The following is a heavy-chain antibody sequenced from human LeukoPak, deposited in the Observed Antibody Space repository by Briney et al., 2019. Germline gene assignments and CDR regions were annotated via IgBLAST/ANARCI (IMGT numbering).Heavy chain of an antibody. D-gene: IGHD6-13*01. V-gene: IGHV1-2*02. CDR3: ARCSSSWYEVYWFDP. CDR1: GYTFTGYY. Sequence: GASVKVSCKASGYTFTGYYMHWVRQAPGQGLEWMGWINPNSGGTNYAQKLQGRVTMTRDTSISTAYMELSRLRSDDTAVYYCARCSSSWYEVYWFDPWGQGTLVTVSS. J-gene: IGHJ5*02. CDR2: INPNSGGT.